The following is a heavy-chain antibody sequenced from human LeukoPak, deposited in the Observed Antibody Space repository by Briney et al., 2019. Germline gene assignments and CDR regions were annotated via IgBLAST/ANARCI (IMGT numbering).Heavy chain of an antibody. CDR3: ARDEDIVVVPAAMRGDY. CDR1: GGTFSSYA. D-gene: IGHD2-2*01. Sequence: SVKVSCKASGGTFSSYAISWVRQAPGQGLEWMGGIIPIFGTANYAQKFQGRVTITTDEPTSTAYMELSSLRSEDTAVYYCARDEDIVVVPAAMRGDYWGQGTLVTVSS. CDR2: IIPIFGTA. J-gene: IGHJ4*02. V-gene: IGHV1-69*05.